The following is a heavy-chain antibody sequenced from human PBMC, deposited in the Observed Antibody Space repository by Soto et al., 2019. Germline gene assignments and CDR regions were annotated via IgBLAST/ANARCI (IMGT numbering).Heavy chain of an antibody. Sequence: EVQLLESGGGLVQPGGSLRLSCAASGFTFSNFAMNWVRQAPGKGLEWVSAISGSGGSTYYADSVKGRFTISRDNSKNTLYLQMNSLRAEDTAVYYCAKDTVVGTRRAFDIWGQGTMVTVSS. J-gene: IGHJ3*02. CDR3: AKDTVVGTRRAFDI. D-gene: IGHD1-26*01. V-gene: IGHV3-23*01. CDR1: GFTFSNFA. CDR2: ISGSGGST.